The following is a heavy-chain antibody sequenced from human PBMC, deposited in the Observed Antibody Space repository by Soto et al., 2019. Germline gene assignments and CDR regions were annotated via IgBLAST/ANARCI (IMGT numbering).Heavy chain of an antibody. V-gene: IGHV1-46*01. CDR3: ARGVGDGSGSYYEADWFDP. CDR1: GYTFTSYY. CDR2: INPSGGST. J-gene: IGHJ5*02. Sequence: QVQLVQSGAEVKKPGASVKVSCKASGYTFTSYYMHWVRQAPGQGLEWMGIINPSGGSTSYAQKCQGRVTMTRDTSTSTVYMELSSLRSEDTAVYYCARGVGDGSGSYYEADWFDPWGQGTLVTVSS. D-gene: IGHD3-10*01.